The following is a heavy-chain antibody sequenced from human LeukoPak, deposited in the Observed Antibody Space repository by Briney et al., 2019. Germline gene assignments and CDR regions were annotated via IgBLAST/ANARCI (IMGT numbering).Heavy chain of an antibody. CDR3: ARSLYCSSTSCYPC. Sequence: GGSLRLSCAASGFTLSSYWMSWVRQAPGKGLEWVANIKQDGSEKYYVDSVKGRFTISRDNAKNSLYLQMNSLRAEDTAVYYCARSLYCSSTSCYPCWGQGTLVTVSS. D-gene: IGHD2-2*01. CDR2: IKQDGSEK. V-gene: IGHV3-7*01. CDR1: GFTLSSYW. J-gene: IGHJ4*02.